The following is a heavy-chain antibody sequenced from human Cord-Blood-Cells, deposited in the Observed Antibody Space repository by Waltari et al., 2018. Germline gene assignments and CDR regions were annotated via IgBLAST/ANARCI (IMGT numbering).Heavy chain of an antibody. CDR1: GYTFTSYD. Sequence: QVQLVQSGAEVKKPGASVKVSCKASGYTFTSYDINWVRQATGQGLEWMGWMNPNSGNTGYAQKVQGRVTITRNTSRSTAYMELSSRRSEDTAVYYCARVHSSSWYYYYYYMDVWGEGTTVTVSS. J-gene: IGHJ6*03. V-gene: IGHV1-8*03. CDR3: ARVHSSSWYYYYYYMDV. D-gene: IGHD6-13*01. CDR2: MNPNSGNT.